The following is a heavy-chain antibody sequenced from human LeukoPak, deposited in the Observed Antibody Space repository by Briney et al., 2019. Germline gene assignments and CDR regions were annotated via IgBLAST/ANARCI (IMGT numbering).Heavy chain of an antibody. V-gene: IGHV3-23*01. J-gene: IGHJ3*02. CDR2: ISGSGGST. Sequence: GGSLRLSCVASGFTFTTYAMSWVRQPPGKGLEWVSTISGSGGSTYYADSVKGRFAISRDNSKDTLYLQMNSLRAEDTAVYHCAKQPRYDVDAFDIWGQGTMVTVCS. D-gene: IGHD5-12*01. CDR3: AKQPRYDVDAFDI. CDR1: GFTFTTYA.